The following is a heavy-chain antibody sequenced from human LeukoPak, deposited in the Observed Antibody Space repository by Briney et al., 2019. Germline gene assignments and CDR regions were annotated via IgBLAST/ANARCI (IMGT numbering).Heavy chain of an antibody. CDR3: ARPSDDCSGCASFSY. CDR1: GFTFSSYN. D-gene: IGHD3-22*01. J-gene: IGHJ4*02. Sequence: GGSLRLSCAASGFTFSSYNMNWVRQAPGKGLEWISYISRGGDTMIYADSVKGRFTISRDNAKSSLFLQTNSLRDDDTAVYYCARPSDDCSGCASFSYWGQGTLVTVSS. V-gene: IGHV3-48*02. CDR2: ISRGGDTM.